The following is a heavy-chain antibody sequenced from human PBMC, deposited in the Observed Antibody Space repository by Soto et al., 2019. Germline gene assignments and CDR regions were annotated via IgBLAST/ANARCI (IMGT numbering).Heavy chain of an antibody. CDR2: ISWNSGRI. V-gene: IGHV3-9*01. J-gene: IGHJ6*02. D-gene: IGHD3-16*01. CDR1: GFTFDDYA. Sequence: HLVESGGGLVQPGMSLRLSCAASGFTFDDYAMYWVRQVPGKGLEWVSGISWNSGRIGYADSVKGRFTISRDNAKNSLYLQMNSLRPEDTALYYCTKARLWGGDGYNSYYYNAMDVWGQGTTVTVSS. CDR3: TKARLWGGDGYNSYYYNAMDV.